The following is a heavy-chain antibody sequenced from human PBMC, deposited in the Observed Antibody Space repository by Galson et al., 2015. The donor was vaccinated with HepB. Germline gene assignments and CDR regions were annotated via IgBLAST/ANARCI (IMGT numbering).Heavy chain of an antibody. V-gene: IGHV3-73*01. D-gene: IGHD3-10*01. CDR2: IRSEGNNYAT. CDR1: GFSLSGSA. J-gene: IGHJ6*03. Sequence: SLRLSCAASGFSLSGSAMHWVRQASGKGLEWVGHIRSEGNNYATAYAASVNGRFTISRDDSKNTAYLQMNSLKTEDTAVYYCTRRFAGYYYMDVWGRGTTVTVSS. CDR3: TRRFAGYYYMDV.